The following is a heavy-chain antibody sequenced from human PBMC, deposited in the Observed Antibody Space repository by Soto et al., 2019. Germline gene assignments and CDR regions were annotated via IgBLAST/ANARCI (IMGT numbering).Heavy chain of an antibody. D-gene: IGHD1-7*01. Sequence: PGASLTISCKGSGYSFTRYWISWVRQMPGKGLEWMGRIDPSDSYTNYSPSFQGHVTISADKSISTAYLQWSSLKASDTAMYYCARETKGYYYYYGMDVWGQGTTVTVSS. CDR3: ARETKGYYYYYGMDV. V-gene: IGHV5-10-1*01. CDR2: IDPSDSYT. J-gene: IGHJ6*02. CDR1: GYSFTRYW.